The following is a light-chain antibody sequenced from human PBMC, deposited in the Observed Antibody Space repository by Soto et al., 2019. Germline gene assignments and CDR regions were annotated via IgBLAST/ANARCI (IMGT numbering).Light chain of an antibody. CDR2: DAS. V-gene: IGKV3-20*01. J-gene: IGKJ1*01. CDR1: KSVDSSY. CDR3: QQYSTAPWT. Sequence: IVLTQSPGTLSLSPGERATLSCRASKSVDSSYLAWYQQKPGQAPRLLIYDASSTATGIPDRCSGSGSGTALALTISSLEPEDLAVEYEQQYSTAPWTFGQGTEVEIK.